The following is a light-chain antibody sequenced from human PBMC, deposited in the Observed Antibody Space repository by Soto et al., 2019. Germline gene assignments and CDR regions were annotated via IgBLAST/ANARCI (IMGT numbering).Light chain of an antibody. CDR2: GAS. CDR3: QQFGSSPPT. Sequence: EIGLTQSPGTLSLSPGESTTLSCRASQSVSSSYLAWYQQKSGQPPRLLMYGASSRAAGIPDRFSGRGSGTDFTLTISRLEPEDFAVYYFQQFGSSPPTFGQGTK. J-gene: IGKJ1*01. CDR1: QSVSSSY. V-gene: IGKV3-20*01.